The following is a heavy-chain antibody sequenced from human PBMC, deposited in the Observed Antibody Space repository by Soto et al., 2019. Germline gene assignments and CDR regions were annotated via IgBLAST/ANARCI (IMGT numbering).Heavy chain of an antibody. Sequence: GGSLRLSCAACGFSFSNYAMSWVRQAPDKGLEWVSGISAGGGRTHYADSVRGRFTISRDNSKNTLYLQMNSLRAEDTAVYYCAKDRRPDGIWTFDYWGQGTLVTVSS. D-gene: IGHD3-3*01. V-gene: IGHV3-23*01. CDR2: ISAGGGRT. J-gene: IGHJ4*02. CDR3: AKDRRPDGIWTFDY. CDR1: GFSFSNYA.